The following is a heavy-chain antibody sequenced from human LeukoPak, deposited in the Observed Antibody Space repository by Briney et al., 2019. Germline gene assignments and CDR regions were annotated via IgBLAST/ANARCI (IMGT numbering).Heavy chain of an antibody. J-gene: IGHJ4*02. D-gene: IGHD3-22*01. CDR2: IYYSGST. Sequence: PSETLSLTCTVSGGSISSYYWSWIRQPPGKGLEWIGYIYYSGSTYYNPSLKSRVTISVDTSKNQFSLKLSSVTAADAAVYYCARGSLHYYYDSSGYFDYWGQGTLVTVSS. CDR1: GGSISSYY. V-gene: IGHV4-59*12. CDR3: ARGSLHYYYDSSGYFDY.